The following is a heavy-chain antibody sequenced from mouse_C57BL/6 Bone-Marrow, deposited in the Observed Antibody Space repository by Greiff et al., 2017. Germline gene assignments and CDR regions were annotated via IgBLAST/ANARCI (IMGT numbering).Heavy chain of an antibody. CDR2: IFPGSGST. CDR3: ASSPSYYAMDY. V-gene: IGHV1-9*01. J-gene: IGHJ4*01. CDR1: GYTFTGYW. Sequence: QVQLKQSGAELMKPGASVKLSCKATGYTFTGYWMDWVKQRPGHGLEWIGVIFPGSGSTNYNEKFKGKATFTADTSSNTAYMQLSSLTTEDSAIYYCASSPSYYAMDYWGQGTSVTVSA.